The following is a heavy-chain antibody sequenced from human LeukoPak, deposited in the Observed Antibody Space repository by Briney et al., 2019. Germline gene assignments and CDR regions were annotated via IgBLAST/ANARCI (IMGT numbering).Heavy chain of an antibody. CDR3: AKRGVVIRVILVGFHKEAYYFDS. J-gene: IGHJ4*02. D-gene: IGHD3-22*01. CDR1: GITLGNYG. Sequence: GGSLRLSCAVSGITLGNYGMSWVRQAPGKGLEWVAGISGSGGSTNYADSVKGRFSIFRDNPKNTLYLQMNSLRAEDTAVYFCAKRGVVIRVILVGFHKEAYYFDSWGQGALVTVSS. V-gene: IGHV3-23*01. CDR2: ISGSGGST.